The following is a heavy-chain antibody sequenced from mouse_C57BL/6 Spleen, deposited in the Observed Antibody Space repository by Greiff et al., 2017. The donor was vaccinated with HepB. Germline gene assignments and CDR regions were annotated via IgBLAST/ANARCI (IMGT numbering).Heavy chain of an antibody. CDR3: ARHATTVVANWYFDV. J-gene: IGHJ1*03. CDR1: GYTFTSYW. CDR2: INPSNGGT. D-gene: IGHD1-1*01. Sequence: QVQLKQPGTELVKPGASVKLSCKASGYTFTSYWMHWVKQRPGQGLEWIGNINPSNGGTNYNEKFKSKATLTVDKSSSTAYMQLSSLTSEDSAVYFCARHATTVVANWYFDVWGTGTTVTVSS. V-gene: IGHV1-53*01.